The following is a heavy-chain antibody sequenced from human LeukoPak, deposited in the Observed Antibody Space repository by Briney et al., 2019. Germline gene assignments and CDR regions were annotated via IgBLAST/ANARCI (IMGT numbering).Heavy chain of an antibody. J-gene: IGHJ4*02. CDR3: AREICGSDCYSTFDY. CDR1: GFTFSSYW. CDR2: INTDGSST. Sequence: GGSLRLSCAASGFTFSSYWMHWVRQAPGKGLVWVSRINTDGSSTSYADSVKGRFTISRDNAKSSLYLQMNSLRAEDTAVYYCAREICGSDCYSTFDYWGQGALVTVSS. V-gene: IGHV3-74*01. D-gene: IGHD2-21*02.